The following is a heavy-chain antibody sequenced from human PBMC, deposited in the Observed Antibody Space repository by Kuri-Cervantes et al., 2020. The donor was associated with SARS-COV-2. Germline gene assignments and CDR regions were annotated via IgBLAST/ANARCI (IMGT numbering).Heavy chain of an antibody. D-gene: IGHD3-10*01. J-gene: IGHJ6*03. V-gene: IGHV1-69*13. CDR3: ARSNYGSGSPYRPGAYYYYMDV. CDR2: IIPIFDTA. Sequence: SVKVSCKASGGTFSSYAISWVRQAPGQGLEWMGGIIPIFDTANYAQKFQGRVTITADESTSTAYMELSSLRSEDTAVYYCARSNYGSGSPYRPGAYYYYMDVWGKGTTVTVSS. CDR1: GGTFSSYA.